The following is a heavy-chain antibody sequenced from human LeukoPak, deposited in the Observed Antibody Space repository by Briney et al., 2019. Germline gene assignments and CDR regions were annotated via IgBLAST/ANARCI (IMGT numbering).Heavy chain of an antibody. Sequence: GGSLRLSCAASGFTFSSYAMSWVRQAPGKGLEWVSAISGSGGSTYYADSVKGRFTISRDNSKNTLYLQMNSLRAEDTAVYYCADYYDILTGYYNDGYFQHWGQGTLVTVSS. CDR3: ADYYDILTGYYNDGYFQH. CDR2: ISGSGGST. D-gene: IGHD3-9*01. J-gene: IGHJ1*01. CDR1: GFTFSSYA. V-gene: IGHV3-23*01.